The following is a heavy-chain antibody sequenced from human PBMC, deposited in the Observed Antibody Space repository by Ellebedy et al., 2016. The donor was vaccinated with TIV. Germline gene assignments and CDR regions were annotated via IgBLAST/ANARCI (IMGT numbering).Heavy chain of an antibody. V-gene: IGHV3-7*01. D-gene: IGHD5-12*01. J-gene: IGHJ4*02. CDR1: GFTFSTFW. Sequence: PGGSLRLSCATSGFTFSTFWMSWVRQAPGKGLEWVANIKQDGREKHYVDSVKARLTISRDNAKNSLYLQMNSLRAEDTAVYYCSREPKGYFGYDYLDYFDYWGQGALVTVSS. CDR2: IKQDGREK. CDR3: SREPKGYFGYDYLDYFDY.